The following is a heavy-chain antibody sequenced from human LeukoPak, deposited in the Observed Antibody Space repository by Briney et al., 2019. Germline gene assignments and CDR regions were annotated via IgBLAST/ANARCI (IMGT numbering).Heavy chain of an antibody. CDR2: INSDGSST. J-gene: IGHJ4*02. D-gene: IGHD5-18*01. V-gene: IGHV3-74*01. CDR1: GFTYSKCW. Sequence: GGSLRLSCAASGFTYSKCWMHWVRQAPGKGLVWVSRINSDGSSTAYADSVKGRFTISRDNAKNTLYLQMNCLRAEDTAVYYCTSDTVDTAVGIDYWGQGTLVTVSS. CDR3: TSDTVDTAVGIDY.